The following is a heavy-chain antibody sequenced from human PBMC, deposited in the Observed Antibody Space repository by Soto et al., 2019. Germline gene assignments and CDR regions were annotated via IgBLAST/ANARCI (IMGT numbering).Heavy chain of an antibody. J-gene: IGHJ4*02. V-gene: IGHV4-59*08. CDR3: AAYSRGEGGRGY. CDR2: DYSDSS. D-gene: IGHD6-19*01. CDR1: GASVSSHH. Sequence: QVQLQESGPGVVKPSENLSLTCTVSGASVSSHHWTWIRQPPGKGLAWIGDYSDSSSYSPSLKSRVTISADTSNNQSSLNLSSVTAADTAVYYCAAYSRGEGGRGYWGQGTLVTVSS.